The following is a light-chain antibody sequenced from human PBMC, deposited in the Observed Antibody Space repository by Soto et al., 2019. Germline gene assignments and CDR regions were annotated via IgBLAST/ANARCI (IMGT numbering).Light chain of an antibody. Sequence: DIQMTQAPSSLSASVGDTVTITCRASQTTNNYLNWYQLKPAKDPQLLIYASSTLQTGVPSRFTGSGSGTDFTLAIIRLQPEDYSTDFCQQRYSMPYFFGPGTKVEIK. CDR2: ASS. CDR1: QTTNNY. J-gene: IGKJ2*01. V-gene: IGKV1-39*01. CDR3: QQRYSMPYF.